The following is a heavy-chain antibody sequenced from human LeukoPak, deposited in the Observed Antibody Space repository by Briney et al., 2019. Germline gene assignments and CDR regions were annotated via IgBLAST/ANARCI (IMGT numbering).Heavy chain of an antibody. D-gene: IGHD1-1*01. J-gene: IGHJ6*03. CDR3: ARGPPRGKYYYMDV. V-gene: IGHV3-13*01. Sequence: GGSLRLSCAASGFTFSSFDMHWVRQPTGQGLEWVSTIGTASDTYYPGSVEGRFTLSRDNAKNSLYLQMNSLTAGDTAVYYCARGPPRGKYYYMDVWGKGTAVTVSS. CDR1: GFTFSSFD. CDR2: IGTASDT.